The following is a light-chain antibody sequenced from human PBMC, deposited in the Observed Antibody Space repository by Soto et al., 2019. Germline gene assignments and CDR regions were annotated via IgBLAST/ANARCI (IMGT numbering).Light chain of an antibody. Sequence: QSDLTQPASVSGSPGQSITISCTGNSSDVGSYNYVSWYQQHPAKAPKLMIYDVSNRPSGVSNGFSGSKSGNTASLTISGLQSEDDADYYCSSYTTSSTRVFGGGTKLTVL. CDR3: SSYTTSSTRV. CDR1: SSDVGSYNY. V-gene: IGLV2-14*01. J-gene: IGLJ3*02. CDR2: DVS.